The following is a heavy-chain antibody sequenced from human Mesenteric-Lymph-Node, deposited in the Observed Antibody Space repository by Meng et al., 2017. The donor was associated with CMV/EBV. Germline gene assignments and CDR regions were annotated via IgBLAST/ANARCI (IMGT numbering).Heavy chain of an antibody. Sequence: LSLTCAASGFTFSSYTLNWVRQAPGKGLEWVSSIRSTTTYIYYAESVKGRFTISRDNAKSSLYLQMNSLRAEDTAVYYCARDNGGYDFYNYGMDVWGQGTTVTVSS. CDR1: GFTFSSYT. CDR3: ARDNGGYDFYNYGMDV. V-gene: IGHV3-21*01. CDR2: IRSTTTYI. D-gene: IGHD3-22*01. J-gene: IGHJ6*02.